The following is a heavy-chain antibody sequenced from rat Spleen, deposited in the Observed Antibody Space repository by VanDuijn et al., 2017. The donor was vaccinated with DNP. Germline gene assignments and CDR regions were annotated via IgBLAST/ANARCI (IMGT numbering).Heavy chain of an antibody. J-gene: IGHJ2*01. CDR1: GLTFSNAD. Sequence: EVQLVESGGGLVQPGRSMKLSCGASGLTFSNADMAWVRQAPTRGLEWVASISYDGGNTYYRDSVKGRFTITRDNAKNSLYLHMDSLRSEDTATYYCTTLNSGTYDSWGQGVMVTVSS. CDR2: ISYDGGNT. CDR3: TTLNSGTYDS. V-gene: IGHV5-20*01. D-gene: IGHD1-3*01.